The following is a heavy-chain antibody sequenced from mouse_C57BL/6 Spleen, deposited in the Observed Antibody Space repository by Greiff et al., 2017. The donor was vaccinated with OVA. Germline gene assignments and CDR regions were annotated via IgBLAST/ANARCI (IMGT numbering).Heavy chain of an antibody. V-gene: IGHV5-9-1*02. J-gene: IGHJ1*03. CDR3: TRVNYGSSYVPAYWYFDV. Sequence: EVKLVESGEGLVKPGGSLKLSCAASGFTFSSYAMSWVRQTPEKRLEWVAYISSGGDYIYYADTVKGRFTLSRDNARNTLYLQMSSLKSEDTAMYYCTRVNYGSSYVPAYWYFDVWGTGTTVTVSS. CDR1: GFTFSSYA. CDR2: ISSGGDYI. D-gene: IGHD1-1*01.